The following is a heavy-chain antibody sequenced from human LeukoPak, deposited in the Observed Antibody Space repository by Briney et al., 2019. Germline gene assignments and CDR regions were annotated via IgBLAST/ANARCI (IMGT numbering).Heavy chain of an antibody. J-gene: IGHJ4*02. CDR1: VFTFSDYY. D-gene: IGHD1-26*01. CDR3: ARDGRGGGTYYGDY. Sequence: TGGSLSLSCAASVFTFSDYYMSWIRQAPGKGLEWVSYISSSSITIYYADSVKGRFTISRDNAKNTLYLQMNSLRAEDTAVYYCARDGRGGGTYYGDYWGQGTLVTVSS. CDR2: ISSSSITI. V-gene: IGHV3-11*01.